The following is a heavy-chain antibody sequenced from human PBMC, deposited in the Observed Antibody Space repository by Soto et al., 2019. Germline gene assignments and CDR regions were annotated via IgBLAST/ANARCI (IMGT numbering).Heavy chain of an antibody. CDR2: IKPSGGST. Sequence: ASVKVSCKASGYTFTRYYMHWVRQAPGQGLEWMGIIKPSGGSTSYAQKFQGGVTMTRDTSTSTVYMELSSLRSEDTAGYYCARGYSSSWYYWGQGTLVTVSS. V-gene: IGHV1-46*01. CDR1: GYTFTRYY. CDR3: ARGYSSSWYY. J-gene: IGHJ4*02. D-gene: IGHD6-13*01.